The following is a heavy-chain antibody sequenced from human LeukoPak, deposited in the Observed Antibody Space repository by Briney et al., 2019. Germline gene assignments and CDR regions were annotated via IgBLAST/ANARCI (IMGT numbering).Heavy chain of an antibody. CDR1: GGSISSYY. CDR3: ARAPYSSSSVDY. CDR2: IYYSGST. J-gene: IGHJ4*02. Sequence: SETLSLTCTVSGGSISSYYWGWIRQPPGKGLEWIGSIYYSGSTYYNPSLKSRVTISVDTSKNQFSLKLSSVTAADTAVYYCARAPYSSSSVDYWGQGTLVTVSS. D-gene: IGHD6-6*01. V-gene: IGHV4-39*01.